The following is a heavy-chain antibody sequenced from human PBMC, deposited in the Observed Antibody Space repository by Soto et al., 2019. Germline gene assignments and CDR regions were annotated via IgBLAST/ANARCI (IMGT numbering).Heavy chain of an antibody. J-gene: IGHJ3*02. V-gene: IGHV1-46*01. CDR2: INPSGGST. Sequence: ASVKVSCKASGYTFTSYYMHWVRQAPGQGLEWMGIINPSGGSTSYAQKFQGRVTRTRDTSTSTVYMELSSLRSEDTAVYYCARDQDSSGYHGAFDIWGQGTMVTVSS. D-gene: IGHD3-22*01. CDR3: ARDQDSSGYHGAFDI. CDR1: GYTFTSYY.